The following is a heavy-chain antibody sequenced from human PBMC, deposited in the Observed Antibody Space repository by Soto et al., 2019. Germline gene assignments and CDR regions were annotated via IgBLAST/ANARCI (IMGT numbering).Heavy chain of an antibody. V-gene: IGHV1-69*01. CDR2: IIPIFGTA. J-gene: IGHJ6*02. CDR3: ARGGIQPTLSPYYYYGMDV. CDR1: GGTFSSYA. Sequence: QVQLVQSGAEVKKPGSLVKVSCKASGGTFSSYAISWVRQAPGQGLEWMGGIIPIFGTANYAQKFQGRVTITADESTSTAYMELSSLRSEDTAVYYCARGGIQPTLSPYYYYGMDVWGQGTTVTVSS. D-gene: IGHD5-18*01.